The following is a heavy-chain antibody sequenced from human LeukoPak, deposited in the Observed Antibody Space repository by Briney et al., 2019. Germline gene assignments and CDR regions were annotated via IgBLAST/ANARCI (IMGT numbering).Heavy chain of an antibody. CDR3: ARDRERWSTYWFDP. V-gene: IGHV1-69*04. J-gene: IGHJ5*02. Sequence: SVKVSCKASGGTFSSYTISWVRQAPGQGLEWMGRIIPILGIANYAQKFQGRVTITADKSTSAAYMELSSLRSEDTAVYYCARDRERWSTYWFDPWGQGTLVTVSS. D-gene: IGHD4-23*01. CDR2: IIPILGIA. CDR1: GGTFSSYT.